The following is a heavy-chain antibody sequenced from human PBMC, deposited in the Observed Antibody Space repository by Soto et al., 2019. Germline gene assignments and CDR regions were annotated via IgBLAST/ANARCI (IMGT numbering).Heavy chain of an antibody. CDR2: IYYSGST. Sequence: SETLSLTCTVSGGSISSRSYYWSWIRQPPGKGLEWIRYIYYSGSTNYNPSLKSRVTISVDTSKNQFSLKLSSVTAADTAVYYCARTYSGSSYFDYWGQGTLVTVSS. CDR1: GGSISSRSYY. J-gene: IGHJ4*02. CDR3: ARTYSGSSYFDY. D-gene: IGHD6-6*01. V-gene: IGHV4-61*01.